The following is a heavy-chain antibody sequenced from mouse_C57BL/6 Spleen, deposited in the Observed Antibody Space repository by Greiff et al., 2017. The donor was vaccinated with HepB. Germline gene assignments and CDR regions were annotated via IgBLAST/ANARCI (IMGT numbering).Heavy chain of an antibody. J-gene: IGHJ2*01. CDR3: ARDRSTPDYFDY. D-gene: IGHD1-1*01. CDR1: GFTFSSYA. Sequence: DVMLVESGGGLVKPGGSLKLSCAASGFTFSSYAMSWVRQTPEKRLEWVATISDGGSYTYYPDNVKGRFTISRDNAKNNLYLQMSHLKSEDTAMYYCARDRSTPDYFDYWGQGTTLTVSS. V-gene: IGHV5-4*01. CDR2: ISDGGSYT.